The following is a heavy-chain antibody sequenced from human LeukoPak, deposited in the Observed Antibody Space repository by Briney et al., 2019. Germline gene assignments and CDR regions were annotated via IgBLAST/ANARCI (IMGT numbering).Heavy chain of an antibody. CDR1: GYTFTGYY. J-gene: IGHJ4*02. CDR3: AREGAVGATDY. CDR2: INPNSDGT. D-gene: IGHD1-26*01. Sequence: ASVKVSCKASGYTFTGYYMHWVRQAPGQGLEWMGWINPNSDGTNYAQKFQGRVTMTRDTSISTAYMELSRLRSDDTAVYYCAREGAVGATDYWGQGTLVTVSS. V-gene: IGHV1-2*02.